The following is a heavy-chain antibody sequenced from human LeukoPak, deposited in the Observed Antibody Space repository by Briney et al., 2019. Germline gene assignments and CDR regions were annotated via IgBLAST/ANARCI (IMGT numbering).Heavy chain of an antibody. D-gene: IGHD5-18*01. V-gene: IGHV4-59*01. Sequence: PSETLSLTCTVSGGSISSYYWSWIRQPPGKGLEWIGYIYYSGSTNYNPSLKSRVTISVDTSKNQFSLKLSSVTAADTAVYYCASSSGYSYSLDYWGQGTLVTVSS. CDR3: ASSSGYSYSLDY. CDR1: GGSISSYY. J-gene: IGHJ4*02. CDR2: IYYSGST.